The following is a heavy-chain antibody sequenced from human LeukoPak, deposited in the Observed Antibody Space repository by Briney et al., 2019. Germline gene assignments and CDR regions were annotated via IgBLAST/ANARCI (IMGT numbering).Heavy chain of an antibody. CDR1: GYAFSGYY. CDR3: ARGRGGATTGFDH. CDR2: INFNSGAR. V-gene: IGHV1-2*02. J-gene: IGHJ4*02. Sequence: GASVKVSCKASGYAFSGYYMHWVRQAPGQGLESMGWINFNSGARNYAPKFQGRVTFSRDNSISTAYMELSSLRSDDTAIYYCARGRGGATTGFDHWGQGTLVTVSS. D-gene: IGHD1-26*01.